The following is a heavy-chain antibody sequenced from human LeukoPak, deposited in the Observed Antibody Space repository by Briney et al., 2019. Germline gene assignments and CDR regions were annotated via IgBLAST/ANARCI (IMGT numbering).Heavy chain of an antibody. CDR1: VGSINSGNW. V-gene: IGHV4/OR15-8*01. D-gene: IGHD2-15*01. J-gene: IGHJ6*02. CDR3: AAAPLPRGEGGEHYKYGMDV. CDR2: IHHNGTR. Sequence: SGTLSLTCGVSVGSINSGNWCTWVRQYPGKGLELIVEIHHNGTRNYNPSLKSRVTISADTFKNHFSLLVTSLTAADTAIYYCAAAPLPRGEGGEHYKYGMDVWGQGTTVIVSS.